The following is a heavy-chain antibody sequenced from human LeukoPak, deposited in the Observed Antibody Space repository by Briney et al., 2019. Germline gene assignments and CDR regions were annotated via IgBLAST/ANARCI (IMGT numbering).Heavy chain of an antibody. Sequence: SETLSLTCTVSGGSMSGYYWSWIRQPPGKGLEWIGYIYYSGSTNYNPSLKSRVTISVDTSKNHFSLRLSSVTAADTAVYYCARDLLNEGNHLDYWGQGTLVTVSS. D-gene: IGHD4-23*01. CDR2: IYYSGST. J-gene: IGHJ4*02. CDR1: GGSMSGYY. CDR3: ARDLLNEGNHLDY. V-gene: IGHV4-59*12.